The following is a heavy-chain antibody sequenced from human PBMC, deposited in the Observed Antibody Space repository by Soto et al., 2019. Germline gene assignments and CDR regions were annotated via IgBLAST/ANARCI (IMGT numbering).Heavy chain of an antibody. CDR1: GYTFTGYY. CDR3: ARDSVLLWFGETSPYYYGMDV. V-gene: IGHV1-2*04. J-gene: IGHJ6*02. Sequence: QVQLVQSGAEVKKPGASVKVSCKASGYTFTGYYMHWVRQAPGQGLEWMGWINPNSGGTNYAQKFQGWVTMTRDTSISTAYMELSRLRSDDTAVYYCARDSVLLWFGETSPYYYGMDVWGQGTTVTVSS. CDR2: INPNSGGT. D-gene: IGHD3-10*01.